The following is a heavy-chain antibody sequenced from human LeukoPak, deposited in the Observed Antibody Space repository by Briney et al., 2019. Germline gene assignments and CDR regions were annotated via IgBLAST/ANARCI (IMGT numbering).Heavy chain of an antibody. CDR1: GYTFTGYY. CDR3: ARAWFGAVGYFDY. V-gene: IGHV1-2*04. CDR2: INPNSGGT. Sequence: ASVKVSCKASGYTFTGYYMHWVRQAPGQGLEWMGWINPNSGGTNYAQKFQGWVTMTRDTSISTAYMELSSLRSEDTAVYYCARAWFGAVGYFDYWGQGTLVTVSS. J-gene: IGHJ4*02. D-gene: IGHD3-10*01.